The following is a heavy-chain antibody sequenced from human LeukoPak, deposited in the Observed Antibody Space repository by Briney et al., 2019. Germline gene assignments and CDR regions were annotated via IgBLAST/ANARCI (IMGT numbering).Heavy chain of an antibody. CDR1: GGSFSGYY. CDR2: INHSGST. Sequence: PSETLSLTCAVYGGSFSGYYWSWIRQPPGKGLEWIGEINHSGSTNYNPSLKSRVTISVDTSKNQFSLKLSSVTAADTAVYYCARQTYDSSGYFENWFDPWGQGTLVTVSS. CDR3: ARQTYDSSGYFENWFDP. D-gene: IGHD3-22*01. J-gene: IGHJ5*02. V-gene: IGHV4-34*01.